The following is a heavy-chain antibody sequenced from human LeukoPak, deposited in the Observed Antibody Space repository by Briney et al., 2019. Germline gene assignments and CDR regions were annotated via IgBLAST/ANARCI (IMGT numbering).Heavy chain of an antibody. CDR3: ARGIGYSYGLFDP. Sequence: ASVKVSCKASGYTFTGYYMHWVRQAPGQGLEWMGWINPNSGGTNYAQKFQGRVTMTRDTSISTAYMELSRLRSDDTAVYYCARGIGYSYGLFDPWGQGTLVTVSS. V-gene: IGHV1-2*02. CDR1: GYTFTGYY. CDR2: INPNSGGT. D-gene: IGHD5-18*01. J-gene: IGHJ5*02.